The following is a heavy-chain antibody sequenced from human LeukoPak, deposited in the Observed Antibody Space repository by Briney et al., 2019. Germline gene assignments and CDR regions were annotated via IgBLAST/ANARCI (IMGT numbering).Heavy chain of an antibody. CDR2: IYTCGST. V-gene: IGHV4-4*07. D-gene: IGHD2-2*01. Sequence: SETLSLTCTVSGGSISSYYWSWIRQPAGKGLEWIGRIYTCGSTNYNPSLKSRVTMSVDTSKNQFSLKLSSVTAADTAVYYCARALGGSSTSSSYYYYYYYMDVWGKGTTVTVSS. CDR1: GGSISSYY. J-gene: IGHJ6*03. CDR3: ARALGGSSTSSSYYYYYYYMDV.